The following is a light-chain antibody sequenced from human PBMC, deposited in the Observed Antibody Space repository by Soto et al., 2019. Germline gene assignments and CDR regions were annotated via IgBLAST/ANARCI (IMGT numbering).Light chain of an antibody. CDR1: QSITSSY. CDR2: GAS. Sequence: EIVLTQSPGTLSLSPGERATLSCRASQSITSSYLAWYQQKPGQAPRLLIYGASRRATDIPARFSGSASGTIFTLTISRIEPRDFSVDYRQVYDNPSYPIGHGTQV. V-gene: IGKV3-20*01. CDR3: QVYDNPSYP. J-gene: IGKJ2*01.